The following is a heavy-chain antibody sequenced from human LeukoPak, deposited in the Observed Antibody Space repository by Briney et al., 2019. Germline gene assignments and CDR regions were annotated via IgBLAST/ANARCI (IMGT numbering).Heavy chain of an antibody. CDR3: IPPPTAMVISFDY. Sequence: GGSLRLSCAASGFAFSSYAMSWVRQAPGKGLEWVSAISGSGGSTYYADSVKGRFTISRDNSKNTLYLQMNSLRAEDTAVYYCIPPPTAMVISFDYWSQGTLVTVSS. J-gene: IGHJ4*02. V-gene: IGHV3-23*01. CDR2: ISGSGGST. D-gene: IGHD5-18*01. CDR1: GFAFSSYA.